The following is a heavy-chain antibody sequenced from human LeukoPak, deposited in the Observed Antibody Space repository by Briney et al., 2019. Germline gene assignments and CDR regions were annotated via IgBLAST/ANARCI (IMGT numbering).Heavy chain of an antibody. V-gene: IGHV4-59*01. CDR2: IYYSGST. CDR1: GGSISSYY. CDR3: ARDHNYYGSGSYWYFDL. Sequence: PSETLSLTCTVSGGSISSYYWSWIRQPPGKGLEWIWYIYYSGSTNYNPSLKSRVTISVDTSKNQFSLKLSSVTAADTAVYYCARDHNYYGSGSYWYFDLWGRGTLVTVSS. D-gene: IGHD3-10*01. J-gene: IGHJ2*01.